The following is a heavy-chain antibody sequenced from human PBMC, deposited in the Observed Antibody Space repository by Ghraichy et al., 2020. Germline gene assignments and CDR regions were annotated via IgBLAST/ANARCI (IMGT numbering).Heavy chain of an antibody. D-gene: IGHD3-22*01. J-gene: IGHJ3*02. CDR3: ARVRWGYYDRPGAFDI. V-gene: IGHV4-34*01. CDR1: GGSFSGYY. Sequence: SETLSLTCAVYGGSFSGYYWSWIRQPPGKGLEWIGEINHSGSTNYNPSLKSRVTISVDTSKNQFSLKLSSVTAADTAVYYCARVRWGYYDRPGAFDIWGQGTMVTVSS. CDR2: INHSGST.